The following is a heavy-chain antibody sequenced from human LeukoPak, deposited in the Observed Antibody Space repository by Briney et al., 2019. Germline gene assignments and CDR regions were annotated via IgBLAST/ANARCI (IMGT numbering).Heavy chain of an antibody. J-gene: IGHJ4*02. CDR1: GGSITSSSYY. D-gene: IGHD3-22*01. V-gene: IGHV4-39*07. CDR3: ARDTYYYDSSGYSPFDY. CDR2: VYYSGNT. Sequence: PSETLSLTCTVSGGSITSSSYYWGWIRQPPGKGLEWIGSVYYSGNTYYNSSLKSRVTMSVDTSKNQFSLKLSSVTAADTAVYYCARDTYYYDSSGYSPFDYWGQGTLVTVSS.